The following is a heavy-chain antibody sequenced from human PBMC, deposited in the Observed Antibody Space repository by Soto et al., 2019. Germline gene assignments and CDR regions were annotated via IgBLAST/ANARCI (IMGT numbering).Heavy chain of an antibody. D-gene: IGHD2-15*01. V-gene: IGHV1-18*01. Sequence: GASVKVSCKASGDTFTSYGISWVRQAPGQGLEWMGWISAYNGNTNYAQKLQGRVTMTTDTSTSTAYMELRSLRSDDTAVYYCARVRDIVVVVAANNWFDPWGQGTLVTVSS. CDR2: ISAYNGNT. CDR3: ARVRDIVVVVAANNWFDP. J-gene: IGHJ5*02. CDR1: GDTFTSYG.